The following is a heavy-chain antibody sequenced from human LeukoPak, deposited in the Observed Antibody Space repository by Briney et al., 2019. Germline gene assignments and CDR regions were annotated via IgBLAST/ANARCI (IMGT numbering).Heavy chain of an antibody. CDR1: GFTFSSYA. CDR3: AKLGDISFGGVIHIDY. D-gene: IGHD3-16*02. CDR2: ISGGGDTT. V-gene: IGHV3-23*01. Sequence: GGSLRLSCVVSGFTFSSYAMTWVRQAPGKGLEWVSAISGGGDTTYYADSVKGRFTISRDDSKNTLYLQMNSLRAEDTAVYYCAKLGDISFGGVIHIDYWGQGTLVTVSS. J-gene: IGHJ4*02.